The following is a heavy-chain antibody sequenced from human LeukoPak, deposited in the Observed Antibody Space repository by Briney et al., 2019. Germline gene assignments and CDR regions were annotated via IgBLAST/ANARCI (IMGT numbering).Heavy chain of an antibody. V-gene: IGHV4-39*01. D-gene: IGHD6-19*01. J-gene: IGHJ4*02. CDR3: ARSAGSSGWYAY. Sequence: SETLSLTCTVSGGSISSSSYYWGWIRQPPGKGLEWIGSIYYSGSTCYNPSLKSRVTISVDTSKNQFSLKLSSVTAADTAVYYCARSAGSSGWYAYWGQGTLVTVSS. CDR1: GGSISSSSYY. CDR2: IYYSGST.